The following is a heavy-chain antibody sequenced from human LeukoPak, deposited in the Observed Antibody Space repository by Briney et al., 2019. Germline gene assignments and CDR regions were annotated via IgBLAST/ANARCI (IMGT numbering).Heavy chain of an antibody. Sequence: SVKVSCKATGGTFSSYAIGWVRQAPGQGLAWMGGIIPIFGSANYAQKFQGRVTITADESTSTAYMELSSLRSEDTAVYYCARGEEYCSGGSCRLFDYWGQGTLVTVSS. V-gene: IGHV1-69*13. CDR2: IIPIFGSA. D-gene: IGHD2-15*01. J-gene: IGHJ4*02. CDR3: ARGEEYCSGGSCRLFDY. CDR1: GGTFSSYA.